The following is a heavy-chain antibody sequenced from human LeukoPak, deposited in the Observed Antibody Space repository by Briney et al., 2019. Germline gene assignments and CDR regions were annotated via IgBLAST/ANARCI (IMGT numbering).Heavy chain of an antibody. D-gene: IGHD6-6*01. CDR3: ARDVRPDY. Sequence: GGSLRLSCAASGFTFSSYGMSWVRQAPGEGLEWVANIKQDGTEKYYMDSVKGRFSISRDNAKNSLYLQMSALRAEDTAVYYCARDVRPDYWGQGTLVTVST. CDR1: GFTFSSYG. J-gene: IGHJ4*02. V-gene: IGHV3-7*04. CDR2: IKQDGTEK.